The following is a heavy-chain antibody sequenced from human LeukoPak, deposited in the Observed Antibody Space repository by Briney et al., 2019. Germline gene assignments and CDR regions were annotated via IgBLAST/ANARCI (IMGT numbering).Heavy chain of an antibody. V-gene: IGHV4-4*02. CDR1: GGSISSSNW. CDR2: IYHSGST. Sequence: PSETLSLTCAVSGGSISSSNWWSWVRQPPGKGLEWIGEIYHSGSTNYNPSLKSRVTISVDKSKNQFSLKLSSVTAADTAVYYCARSTYYGDHAYFDYWGQGTLVTVSS. CDR3: ARSTYYGDHAYFDY. D-gene: IGHD4-17*01. J-gene: IGHJ4*02.